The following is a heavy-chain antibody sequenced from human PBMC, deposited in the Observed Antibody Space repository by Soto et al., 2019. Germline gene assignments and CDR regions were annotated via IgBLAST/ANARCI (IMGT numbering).Heavy chain of an antibody. V-gene: IGHV3-53*05. Sequence: GGSLRLSCAASGFTVSSTYMSWVRQAPGKGLEWVSIIFSSGESFYADSVNGRFTISRDSSDNTVYLQMNSLKAEDTAVYYCARGGIGMVRTFDHWGQGTLVTVSS. D-gene: IGHD3-10*01. CDR1: GFTVSSTY. CDR3: ARGGIGMVRTFDH. J-gene: IGHJ4*02. CDR2: IFSSGES.